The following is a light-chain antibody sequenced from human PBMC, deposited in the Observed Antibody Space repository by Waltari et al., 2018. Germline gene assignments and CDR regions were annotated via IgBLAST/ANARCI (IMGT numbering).Light chain of an antibody. Sequence: EIVLTQPPATLSVSPGERAPLASRASQRVSSNFAWYQQKPGQAPRLLIYGASTRATGIPARFSGSGSGTEFTLTISSLQSEDFAVYYCQQYNNWPPYTFGQGTKLEIK. J-gene: IGKJ2*01. CDR1: QRVSSN. CDR2: GAS. CDR3: QQYNNWPPYT. V-gene: IGKV3-15*01.